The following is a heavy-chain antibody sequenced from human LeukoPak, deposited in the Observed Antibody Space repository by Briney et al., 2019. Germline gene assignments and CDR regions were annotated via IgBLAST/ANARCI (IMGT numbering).Heavy chain of an antibody. V-gene: IGHV3-11*01. CDR2: ISGSGSTI. CDR1: GFTFSDYY. J-gene: IGHJ3*02. Sequence: PGGSLRLSCEASGFTFSDYYMTWIRQAPGKGLEWVSYISGSGSTIYYADSVKGRFTISRDNAKNSLYLRMNSLRAEDTAVYYCARSRPTDYYDSSTYYPHAFDIWGQGTMVTVSS. CDR3: ARSRPTDYYDSSTYYPHAFDI. D-gene: IGHD3-22*01.